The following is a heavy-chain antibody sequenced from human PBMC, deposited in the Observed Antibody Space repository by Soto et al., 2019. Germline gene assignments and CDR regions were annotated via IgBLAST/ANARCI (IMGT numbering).Heavy chain of an antibody. CDR1: GFTFINAW. Sequence: GGSLRLSCAASGFTFINAWMTWVRQAPGKGLEWVGRIKSKTDGGTTDYAAPVRGRFTISRDDSKNILFLQMNSLTIEDTAVYFCSTGIYSNGRYRLDYWGRGTLVTVSS. V-gene: IGHV3-15*01. CDR3: STGIYSNGRYRLDY. D-gene: IGHD6-19*01. J-gene: IGHJ4*02. CDR2: IKSKTDGGTT.